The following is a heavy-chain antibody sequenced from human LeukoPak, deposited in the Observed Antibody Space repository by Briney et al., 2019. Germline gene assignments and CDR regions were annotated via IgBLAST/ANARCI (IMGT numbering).Heavy chain of an antibody. CDR1: GFTFSTYG. V-gene: IGHV3-23*01. CDR2: NSGGSS. Sequence: GGSLRLSCAASGFTFSTYGVYWVREAPGKVLEWVSSNSGGSSYYADSVKGRFTISRDNSKNTLYLQMNSLRAEDTAVYYCAKDLGSSGWYIDYWGQGTLVTVSS. CDR3: AKDLGSSGWYIDY. D-gene: IGHD6-19*01. J-gene: IGHJ4*02.